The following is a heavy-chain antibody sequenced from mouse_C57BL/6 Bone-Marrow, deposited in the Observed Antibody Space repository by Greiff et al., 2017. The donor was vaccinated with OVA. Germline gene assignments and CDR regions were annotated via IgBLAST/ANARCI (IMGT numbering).Heavy chain of an antibody. CDR2: IDPENGDT. CDR1: GFNIKDDY. J-gene: IGHJ1*03. Sequence: VQLQQSGAELVRPGASVKLSCTASGFNIKDDYMHWVKQRPEQGLEWIGWIDPENGDTEYASKFQGKATITADTSSNTAYLQLSSLTSEDTAVYYCTTPLYDYGVDWYFDVWGTGTTVTVSS. CDR3: TTPLYDYGVDWYFDV. D-gene: IGHD2-4*01. V-gene: IGHV14-4*01.